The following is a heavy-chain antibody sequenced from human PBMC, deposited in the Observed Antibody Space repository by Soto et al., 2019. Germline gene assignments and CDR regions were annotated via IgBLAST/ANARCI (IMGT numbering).Heavy chain of an antibody. D-gene: IGHD1-1*01. Sequence: QVQLQESGPRLVKPSGTLSLTCVVSGGSLSVNNWWSWVRQSPGRGLEWIGEIFHNGRTSYNPSLRGQVTMSVDKSNNQFSLRLTSVTPADTAVYYCAKGNEALDVWGQGTTVIVS. CDR3: AKGNEALDV. CDR2: IFHNGRT. V-gene: IGHV4-4*02. CDR1: GGSLSVNNW. J-gene: IGHJ6*02.